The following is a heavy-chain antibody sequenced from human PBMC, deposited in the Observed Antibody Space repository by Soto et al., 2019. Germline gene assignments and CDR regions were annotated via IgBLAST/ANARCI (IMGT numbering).Heavy chain of an antibody. CDR1: GGSISRGGYY. V-gene: IGHV4-31*03. CDR3: ARDGAGAYGLGWFDP. CDR2: IYHSGST. J-gene: IGHJ5*02. D-gene: IGHD2-21*01. Sequence: QVQLQESGPGLVKPSQTLSLTCTVSGGSISRGGYYWNWLRQHPRKGLEWIGYIYHSGSTIYNPSLKSRVTISVDTSKNRLSLELSNVTAADTAVYYCARDGAGAYGLGWFDPWGQGILVTVSS.